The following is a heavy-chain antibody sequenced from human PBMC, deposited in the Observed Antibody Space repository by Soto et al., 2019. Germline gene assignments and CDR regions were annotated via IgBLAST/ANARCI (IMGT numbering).Heavy chain of an antibody. D-gene: IGHD2-15*01. CDR1: GYNVGAYY. J-gene: IGHJ6*02. Sequence: VQLEQSGAEVKQPGASVKVSFKASGYNVGAYYTSWVRQVPGRGLERVGLMDPITGGTDYEERLGDAVTMTRDTSINTAYMELRRQRSDDTAIYFGARGRAAASQFNSPHGMDVWGQGTTVTVSS. CDR3: ARGRAAASQFNSPHGMDV. CDR2: MDPITGGT. V-gene: IGHV1-2*02.